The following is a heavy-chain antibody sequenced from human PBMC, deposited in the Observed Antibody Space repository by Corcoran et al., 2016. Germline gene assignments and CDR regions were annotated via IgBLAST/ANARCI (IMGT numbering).Heavy chain of an antibody. Sequence: QVQLVQSGAEVKKPGSSVKVSCKASGGTFSSYAISWVRQAPGQGLEWMGGIIPIFGTANYARKFQDRVTITADESTSTAYMELSSLRSEDTAVYYCERSAAGHYEYVWGIYYYFDYWGQGTLVTVSS. D-gene: IGHD3-16*01. J-gene: IGHJ4*02. CDR1: GGTFSSYA. V-gene: IGHV1-69*01. CDR2: IIPIFGTA. CDR3: ERSAAGHYEYVWGIYYYFDY.